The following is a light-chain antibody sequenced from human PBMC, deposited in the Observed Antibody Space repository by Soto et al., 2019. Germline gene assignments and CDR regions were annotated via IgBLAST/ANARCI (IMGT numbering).Light chain of an antibody. CDR3: QKYNSAPWT. J-gene: IGKJ1*01. CDR2: AAS. Sequence: DIQMTQSPSSLSASVGDRVTITCRASQGITNYLAWYQQKPGKVPKLLIYAASSMQSGVPSRFSGSGSGTDFTLTISSLEPEDVANYYCQKYNSAPWTFGQGTKVEIK. CDR1: QGITNY. V-gene: IGKV1-27*01.